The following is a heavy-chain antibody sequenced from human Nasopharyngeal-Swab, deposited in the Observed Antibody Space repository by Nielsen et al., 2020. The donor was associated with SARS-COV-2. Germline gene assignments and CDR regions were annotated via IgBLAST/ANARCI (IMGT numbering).Heavy chain of an antibody. D-gene: IGHD3-10*01. J-gene: IGHJ4*02. Sequence: RQVPGKGLEWIGYIYHSGSTYYNPSLKSRVTISVDRSKNQFSLKLSSVTAADTAVYYCAREGILWFGEEMWLFFDYWGQGTLVTVSS. CDR3: AREGILWFGEEMWLFFDY. V-gene: IGHV4-30-2*01. CDR2: IYHSGST.